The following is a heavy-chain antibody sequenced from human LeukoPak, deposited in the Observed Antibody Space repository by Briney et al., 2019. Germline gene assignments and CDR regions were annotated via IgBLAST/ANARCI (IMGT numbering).Heavy chain of an antibody. J-gene: IGHJ6*02. CDR1: GFTSSSYA. D-gene: IGHD3-22*01. Sequence: GGSLRLFCAASGFTSSSYAMSWVRQAPGKGLEWVSAISGSGGSTYYADSVKGRFTISRDNSKNTLYLQMNSLRAEDTAVYYCARGLLLPNYYYYGMDVWGQGTTVTVSS. CDR2: ISGSGGST. CDR3: ARGLLLPNYYYYGMDV. V-gene: IGHV3-23*01.